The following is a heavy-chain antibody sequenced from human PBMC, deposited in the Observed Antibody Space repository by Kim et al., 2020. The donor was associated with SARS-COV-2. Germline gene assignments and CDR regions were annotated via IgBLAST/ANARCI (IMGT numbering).Heavy chain of an antibody. D-gene: IGHD3-3*01. V-gene: IGHV3-30*18. CDR1: GFTFSSYG. CDR2: ISYDGSNK. CDR3: AKDTTLGMGY. J-gene: IGHJ4*02. Sequence: GGSLRLSCAASGFTFSSYGMHWVRQAPGKGLEWVAVISYDGSNKYYADSVKGRFTISRDNSKNTLYLQMNSLRAEDTAVYYCAKDTTLGMGYWGQGTLVTVSS.